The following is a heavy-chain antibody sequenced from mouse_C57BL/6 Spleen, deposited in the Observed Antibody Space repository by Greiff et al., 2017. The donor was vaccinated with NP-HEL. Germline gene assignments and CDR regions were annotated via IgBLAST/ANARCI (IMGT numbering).Heavy chain of an antibody. CDR2: ISYDGSN. CDR1: GYSITSGYY. V-gene: IGHV3-6*01. J-gene: IGHJ2*01. CDR3: ARDYGSSTFDY. D-gene: IGHD1-1*01. Sequence: DVQLQESGPGLVKPSQSLSLTCSVTGYSITSGYYWNWIRQFPGNKLEWMGYISYDGSNNYNPSLKNRISITRDTSKNQFFLKLNSVTTEDTATYYCARDYGSSTFDYLGQGTTLTVSS.